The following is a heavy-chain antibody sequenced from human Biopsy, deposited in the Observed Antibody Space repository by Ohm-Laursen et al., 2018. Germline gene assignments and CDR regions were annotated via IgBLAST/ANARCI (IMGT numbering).Heavy chain of an antibody. J-gene: IGHJ5*02. V-gene: IGHV1-69*06. CDR3: ARYYYDTSGYNWFDP. Sequence: SSVKVSCKASGGTFSSDIFAWVRQAPGQRPEWMGDVMPFFGTAQYAPKLQGRVSMTADKTTYTAYMELTSLTSEGTAVYFCARYYYDTSGYNWFDPWGQGTLVTASS. CDR2: VMPFFGTA. D-gene: IGHD3-22*01. CDR1: GGTFSSDI.